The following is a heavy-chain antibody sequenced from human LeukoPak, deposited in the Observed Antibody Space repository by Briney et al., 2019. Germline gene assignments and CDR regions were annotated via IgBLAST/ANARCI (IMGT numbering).Heavy chain of an antibody. CDR1: GFSNYD. J-gene: IGHJ4*02. D-gene: IGHD3-10*01. CDR3: AKSVSSRGLIIPKTSRYFDY. Sequence: GGSLRLSCAASGFSNYDIHWVRQAPGKGLEWVTFIWSDGSNKYYADSVKGRFTISRDNSKNTVYLQMNSLRAEDTAVYYCAKSVSSRGLIIPKTSRYFDYWGQGTLVTVSS. CDR2: IWSDGSNK. V-gene: IGHV3-30*02.